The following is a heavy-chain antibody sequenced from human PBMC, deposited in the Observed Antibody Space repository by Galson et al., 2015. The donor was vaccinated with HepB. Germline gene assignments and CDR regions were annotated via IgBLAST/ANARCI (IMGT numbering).Heavy chain of an antibody. CDR3: ARTWELTFDY. Sequence: SETLSLTCTVSGGSISSYYWSWIRQPPGKGLEWIGYIYYSGSTNYNPSLKSRVTISVDTSKNQFSLKLSSVTAADTAVYYCARTWELTFDYWGQGTLVTVSS. D-gene: IGHD1-26*01. CDR1: GGSISSYY. CDR2: IYYSGST. J-gene: IGHJ4*02. V-gene: IGHV4-59*01.